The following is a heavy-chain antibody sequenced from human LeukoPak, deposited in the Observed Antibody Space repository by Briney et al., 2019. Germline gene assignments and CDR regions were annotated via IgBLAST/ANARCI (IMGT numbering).Heavy chain of an antibody. V-gene: IGHV3-53*01. Sequence: GGSLRLSCAASGFIVSSHYMSWVRQAPLKGLEWVSLIYSGGATYYADSVKDRFTISRDNSKNTLYLQMNSLRAEDTAVYYCAKILGMIVVVHAFDIWGQGTMVTVSS. D-gene: IGHD3-22*01. CDR1: GFIVSSHY. J-gene: IGHJ3*02. CDR2: IYSGGAT. CDR3: AKILGMIVVVHAFDI.